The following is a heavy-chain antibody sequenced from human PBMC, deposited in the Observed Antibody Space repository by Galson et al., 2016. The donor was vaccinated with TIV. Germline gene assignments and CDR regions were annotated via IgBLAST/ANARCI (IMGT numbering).Heavy chain of an antibody. CDR3: ARDRGSMTMILVVDYHYGMDV. Sequence: SVKVSCKASGYTFSKYGISWVRQAPGQGLEWMGWISGYSGNTNYARKLQGRVIMTTDTSTGTDFMEVRRRTSDDTAVYYCARDRGSMTMILVVDYHYGMDVWGQGTTVTVSS. D-gene: IGHD3-22*01. CDR1: GYTFSKYG. CDR2: ISGYSGNT. V-gene: IGHV1-18*04. J-gene: IGHJ6*02.